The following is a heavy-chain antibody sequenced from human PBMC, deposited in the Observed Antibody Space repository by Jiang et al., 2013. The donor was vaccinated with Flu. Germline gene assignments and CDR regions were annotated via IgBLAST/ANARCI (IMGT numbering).Heavy chain of an antibody. V-gene: IGHV3-33*01. CDR3: ARDSIAVAGTRLLDY. D-gene: IGHD6-19*01. CDR2: IWYDGSNK. CDR1: GFTFSSYG. J-gene: IGHJ4*02. Sequence: VQLLESGGGVVQPGRSLRLSCAASGFTFSSYGMHWVRQAPGKGLEWVAVIWYDGSNKYYADSAKGRFTISRDNSKNTLYLQMNSLRAEDTAVYYCARDSIAVAGTRLLDYWGQGTLVTVSS.